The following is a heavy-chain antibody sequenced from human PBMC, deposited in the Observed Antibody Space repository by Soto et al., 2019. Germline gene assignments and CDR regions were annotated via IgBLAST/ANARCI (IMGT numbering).Heavy chain of an antibody. V-gene: IGHV1-18*01. Sequence: HVQLVQSGAEVKKPGASLKVSCKASGYTFISYGVSWVRQAPGQGLEWLGWISPYNGNTNYAQQFQGRITMTTDPSTRTVYMDLRSLTTDDTAVYYCARDQTKWLTEAFDIWGQGTMVVVSS. CDR1: GYTFISYG. D-gene: IGHD5-12*01. CDR3: ARDQTKWLTEAFDI. CDR2: ISPYNGNT. J-gene: IGHJ3*02.